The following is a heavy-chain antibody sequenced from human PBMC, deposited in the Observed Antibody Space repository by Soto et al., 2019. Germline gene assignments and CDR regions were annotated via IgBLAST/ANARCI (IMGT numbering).Heavy chain of an antibody. Sequence: GGSLRLSCAASVFTFSSYAMHWVRQAPGKGLEWVAVISYDGINKYYADSVKGRFTISRDNSKNTLYLQMNSLRAEDTAVYYCARDGARSPLWFGELLYEEADYWGQGTLVTVSS. CDR1: VFTFSSYA. J-gene: IGHJ4*02. D-gene: IGHD3-10*01. CDR2: ISYDGINK. CDR3: ARDGARSPLWFGELLYEEADY. V-gene: IGHV3-30-3*01.